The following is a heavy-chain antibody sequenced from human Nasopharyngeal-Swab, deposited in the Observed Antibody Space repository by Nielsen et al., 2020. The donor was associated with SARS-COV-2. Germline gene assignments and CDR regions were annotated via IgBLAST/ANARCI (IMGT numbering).Heavy chain of an antibody. CDR3: PRSMHGVSYAFDI. J-gene: IGHJ3*02. V-gene: IGHV4-61*01. CDR1: GGSVSSGSYY. CDR2: IYYSGRT. Sequence: SETLSLTCTVSGGSVSSGSYYWSWIRQPPGKGLEWNGYIYYSGRTNYNPSLKRRVTISVDTSKNQFSLKLSFVTAADTAVYYCPRSMHGVSYAFDIWGQGTMVTVSS. D-gene: IGHD3-16*02.